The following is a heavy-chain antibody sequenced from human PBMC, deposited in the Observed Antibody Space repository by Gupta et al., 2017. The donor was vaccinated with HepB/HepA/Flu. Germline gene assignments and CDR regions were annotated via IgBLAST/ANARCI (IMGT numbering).Heavy chain of an antibody. V-gene: IGHV1-69*04. CDR1: GGTFSSYA. CDR2: IIPILGIA. D-gene: IGHD3-10*01. Sequence: QVQLVQSGAEVKKPGSSVKVSCKASGGTFSSYAISWVRQAPGQGLEWMGRIIPILGIANYAQKFQGRVTITADKSTSTAYMELSSLRCEDTAVYYCARAYYYGSGSYAYGMDVWGQGTTGTVSS. J-gene: IGHJ6*02. CDR3: ARAYYYGSGSYAYGMDV.